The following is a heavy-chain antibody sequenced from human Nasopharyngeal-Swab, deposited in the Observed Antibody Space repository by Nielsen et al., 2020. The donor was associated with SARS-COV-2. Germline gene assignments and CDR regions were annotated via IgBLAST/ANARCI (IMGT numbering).Heavy chain of an antibody. Sequence: GESMKISCAASGFTFSDYYMSWIRQAPGKGLEWVSYISSSGSTIYYADSVKGRFTISRDNAKNSLYLQMNSLRAEDTAVYYCAKVGGSGSYPFFDYWGQGTLVTVSS. CDR3: AKVGGSGSYPFFDY. D-gene: IGHD3-10*01. V-gene: IGHV3-11*01. J-gene: IGHJ4*02. CDR2: ISSSGSTI. CDR1: GFTFSDYY.